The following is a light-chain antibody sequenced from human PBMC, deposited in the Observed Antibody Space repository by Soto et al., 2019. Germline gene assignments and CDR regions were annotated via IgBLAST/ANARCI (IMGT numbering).Light chain of an antibody. CDR3: CSYAGSRFVV. CDR1: SSDVGSYNL. V-gene: IGLV2-23*01. Sequence: QSALTQPASVSGSPGQSITISCTGTSSDVGSYNLVSWYQQHPGKAPKLLIYESSKRPSGVSNRFSGSKSGNTASLTISGLQAEDEADNYCCSYAGSRFVVLGGGTKLTVL. J-gene: IGLJ2*01. CDR2: ESS.